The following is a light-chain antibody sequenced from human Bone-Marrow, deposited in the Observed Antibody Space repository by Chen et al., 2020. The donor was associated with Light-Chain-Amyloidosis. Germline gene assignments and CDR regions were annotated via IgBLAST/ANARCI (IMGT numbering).Light chain of an antibody. Sequence: SYVLTQPSSVSVAPGETATIACGGNNIGTTSVHWYQQPAGQAPLLVVYDASDRPSGIPGRLSCSNAGNAATLTISRVEAGDEDDYYCQVWGRSSDRAVFGGGTKLTVL. CDR2: DAS. CDR1: NIGTTS. CDR3: QVWGRSSDRAV. V-gene: IGLV3-21*02. J-gene: IGLJ3*02.